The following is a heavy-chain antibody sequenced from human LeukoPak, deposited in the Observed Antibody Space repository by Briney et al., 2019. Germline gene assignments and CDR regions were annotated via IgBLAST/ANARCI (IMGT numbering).Heavy chain of an antibody. Sequence: GGSLRLSCAASGFTFSNYGMSWVRQAPGKGREWVSAISGSGDSTYYADSVKGRFTICRDNSKNTLYLQMNSLRAEDTAVYYCAKASPHNYGSGSYYLNPFDPWGQGTLVTVSS. J-gene: IGHJ5*02. CDR1: GFTFSNYG. V-gene: IGHV3-23*01. D-gene: IGHD3-10*01. CDR3: AKASPHNYGSGSYYLNPFDP. CDR2: ISGSGDST.